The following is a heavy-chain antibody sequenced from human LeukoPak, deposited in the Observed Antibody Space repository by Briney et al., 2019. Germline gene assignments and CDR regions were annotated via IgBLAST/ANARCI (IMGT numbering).Heavy chain of an antibody. CDR3: VKGLRYYDSSDTFDY. J-gene: IGHJ4*02. D-gene: IGHD3-22*01. V-gene: IGHV3-64D*06. Sequence: PTGGSLRLSCSASGFTFSSYAMHWVRQAPGKGLEYVSAISSNGDSTYYADSVKGRFTISRDNSKNTLYLQMSSLRAEDTAVYYCVKGLRYYDSSDTFDYWGQGTLVTVSS. CDR1: GFTFSSYA. CDR2: ISSNGDST.